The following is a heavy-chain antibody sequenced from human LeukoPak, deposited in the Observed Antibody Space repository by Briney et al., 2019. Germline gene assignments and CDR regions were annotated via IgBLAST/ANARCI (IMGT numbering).Heavy chain of an antibody. V-gene: IGHV4-4*07. Sequence: SWIRQPAGXGLEWIGRIYTSGSTNYNPSLKSRVTMSVDTSKNQFSLKLSSVTAADTAVYYCARDLVGVVDYWGQGTLVTVSS. CDR2: IYTSGST. J-gene: IGHJ4*02. CDR3: ARDLVGVVDY. D-gene: IGHD3-10*01.